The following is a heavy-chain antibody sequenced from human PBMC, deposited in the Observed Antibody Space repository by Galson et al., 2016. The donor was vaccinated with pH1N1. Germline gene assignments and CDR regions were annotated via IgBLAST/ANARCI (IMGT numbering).Heavy chain of an antibody. J-gene: IGHJ4*02. CDR2: FGAGHDI. CDR1: GFTFSDYS. Sequence: SLRLSCAASGFTFSDYSMNWVRQAPGKRLEWLSYFGAGHDIYYADSVKGRFTISRDNARNSLYLQMNSLRAKDTAVYYCVRDNWGLDYWGQGTLVTVSS. V-gene: IGHV3-48*01. D-gene: IGHD7-27*01. CDR3: VRDNWGLDY.